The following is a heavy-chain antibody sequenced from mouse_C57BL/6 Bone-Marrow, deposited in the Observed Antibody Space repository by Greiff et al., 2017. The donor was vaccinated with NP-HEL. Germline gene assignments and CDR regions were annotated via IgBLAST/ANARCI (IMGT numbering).Heavy chain of an antibody. Sequence: EVQLVESGGDLVKPGGSLKLSCAASGFTFSSYGMSLVRQTPDKRLEWVATISSGGSYTYYPDSVKGRFTISRDNAKNTLYLQMSSLKSEDTAMYYCARRTPAMDYWGQGTSVTVSS. CDR3: ARRTPAMDY. CDR1: GFTFSSYG. J-gene: IGHJ4*01. CDR2: ISSGGSYT. V-gene: IGHV5-6*01.